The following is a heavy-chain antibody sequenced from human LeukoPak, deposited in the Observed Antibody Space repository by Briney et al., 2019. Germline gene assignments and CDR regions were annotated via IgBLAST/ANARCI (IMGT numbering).Heavy chain of an antibody. D-gene: IGHD6-19*01. V-gene: IGHV3-15*07. Sequence: GGSLRLSCAASGFTFDDYAMHWVRQAPGKGLEWVGRIKSKTDGGTTDYAAPVEGRFTISRDDSKNTLYLQMNSLKTEDTAVYYCTTDLGSGWDDFDYWGQGALVTVSS. CDR2: IKSKTDGGTT. CDR3: TTDLGSGWDDFDY. CDR1: GFTFDDYA. J-gene: IGHJ4*02.